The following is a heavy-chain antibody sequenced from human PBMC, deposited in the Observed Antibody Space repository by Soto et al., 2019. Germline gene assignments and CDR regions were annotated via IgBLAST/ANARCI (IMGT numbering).Heavy chain of an antibody. CDR2: IDSGDGTT. D-gene: IGHD6-13*01. CDR1: GFDFGDYY. CDR3: VRPYYSSSWFPFDR. Sequence: PGGSLRLCCTVSGFDFGDYYMSWIRQAPGKGLEWVSYIDSGDGTTYYTDSVKGRFTISRDNAKKTVYLQMSSLRVEDTALYYCVRPYYSSSWFPFDRWGQGTLVTVSS. J-gene: IGHJ4*02. V-gene: IGHV3-11*01.